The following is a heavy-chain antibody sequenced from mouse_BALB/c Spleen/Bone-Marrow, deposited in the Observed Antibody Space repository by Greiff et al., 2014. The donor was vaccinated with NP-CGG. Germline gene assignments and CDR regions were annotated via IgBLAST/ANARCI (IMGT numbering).Heavy chain of an antibody. CDR3: ASYYYGSSGFAY. V-gene: IGHV14-3*02. Sequence: VQLQQPGAELVKPGASVKLSCTASGFNIKDTYMHWVKQRPEQGLEWIGRIDPSNGNTKYDPKFQGEATITADTSSNTAYLQLSSLTSEDTAVYYCASYYYGSSGFAYWGQGTLVTVSA. CDR2: IDPSNGNT. J-gene: IGHJ3*01. D-gene: IGHD1-1*01. CDR1: GFNIKDTY.